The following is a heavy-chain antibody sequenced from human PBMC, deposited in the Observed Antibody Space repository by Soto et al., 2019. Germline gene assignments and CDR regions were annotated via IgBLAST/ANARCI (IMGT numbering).Heavy chain of an antibody. CDR2: IYYSGST. CDR1: GGSIRSGDYY. Sequence: QVQLQESGPGLVKPSQTLSLTCTVSGGSIRSGDYYWSWIRQPPGKGLEWIGYIYYSGSTYYNPSLKSRVTLSVDTSKNQFSLKMNSVTAADTAVYYCAREVTGDRGIDYWGQGTLVTVSS. J-gene: IGHJ4*02. CDR3: AREVTGDRGIDY. V-gene: IGHV4-30-4*01. D-gene: IGHD7-27*01.